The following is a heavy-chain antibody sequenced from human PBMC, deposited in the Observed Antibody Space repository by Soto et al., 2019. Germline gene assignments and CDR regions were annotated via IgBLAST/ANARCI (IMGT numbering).Heavy chain of an antibody. CDR3: VKDWRGSKCPCMDV. CDR2: ISDDGRTT. Sequence: PGGSLRLSCAASGFTFSNYAMTWVRQGPGKGLEWVSSISDDGRTTYYADSVKGRFTISRDSSKSTLYLQMNTLRAEDTAMYYCVKDWRGSKCPCMDVWGQGITVTVSS. CDR1: GFTFSNYA. V-gene: IGHV3-23*01. D-gene: IGHD3-3*01. J-gene: IGHJ6*02.